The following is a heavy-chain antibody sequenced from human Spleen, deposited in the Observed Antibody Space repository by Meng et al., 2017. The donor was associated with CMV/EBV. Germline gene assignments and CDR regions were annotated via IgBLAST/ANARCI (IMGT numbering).Heavy chain of an antibody. V-gene: IGHV1-69*05. CDR1: GGAFDSYA. CDR2: IIPAISGG. Sequence: GGAFDSYAINWMRPAPGQGHEWMGGIIPAISGGHSEQRFQSRLTITTEEYRTTFYMELRNLRSDDTTVYYCARDTGLGNPDFNWFDPWGQGTLVTVSS. D-gene: IGHD3/OR15-3a*01. J-gene: IGHJ5*02. CDR3: ARDTGLGNPDFNWFDP.